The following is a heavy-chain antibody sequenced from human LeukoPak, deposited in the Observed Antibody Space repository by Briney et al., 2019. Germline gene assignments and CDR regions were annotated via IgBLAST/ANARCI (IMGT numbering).Heavy chain of an antibody. V-gene: IGHV1-2*02. CDR1: GYTFTGYY. D-gene: IGHD6-19*01. Sequence: GASAKVSCKASGYTFTGYYMHWVRQAPGQGPEWMGWINPDSDGTYYAQKFQGRVTMTRDTSISTAYMELSRLRSNDTAVYYCARGRGWGILDSWGQGNLVTVSS. CDR2: INPDSDGT. CDR3: ARGRGWGILDS. J-gene: IGHJ4*02.